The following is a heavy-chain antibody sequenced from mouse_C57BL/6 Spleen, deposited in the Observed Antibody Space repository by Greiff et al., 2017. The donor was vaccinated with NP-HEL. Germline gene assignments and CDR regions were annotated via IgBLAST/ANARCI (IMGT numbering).Heavy chain of an antibody. CDR2: IHPSDSDT. V-gene: IGHV1-74*01. J-gene: IGHJ4*01. CDR1: GYTFTSYW. Sequence: VQLQQPGAELVKPGASVKVSCKASGYTFTSYWMHWVKQRPGQGLEWIGRIHPSDSDTNYNQKFKGKATLTVDKSSSTAYMQLSSLTSEDSAVYYCAIPYDGYYVLYAMDYWGQGTSVTVSS. D-gene: IGHD2-3*01. CDR3: AIPYDGYYVLYAMDY.